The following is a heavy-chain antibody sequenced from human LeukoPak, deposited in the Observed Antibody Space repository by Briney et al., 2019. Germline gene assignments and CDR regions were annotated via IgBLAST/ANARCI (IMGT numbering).Heavy chain of an antibody. Sequence: SETLSLTCTVFGGSISSYYWSWIRQPPGKGLEWIGYIYTSGSTNYNPSLKSRVTISVDTSKNQFSLKLSSVTAADTAVYYCARHDLGGIDYWGQGTLVTVSS. V-gene: IGHV4-4*09. D-gene: IGHD3-16*01. J-gene: IGHJ4*02. CDR3: ARHDLGGIDY. CDR1: GGSISSYY. CDR2: IYTSGST.